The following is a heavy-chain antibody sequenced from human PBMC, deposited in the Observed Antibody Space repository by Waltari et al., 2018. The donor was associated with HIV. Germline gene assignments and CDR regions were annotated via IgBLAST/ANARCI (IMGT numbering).Heavy chain of an antibody. D-gene: IGHD3-16*01. V-gene: IGHV3-21*04. J-gene: IGHJ4*02. CDR2: SRRGNKEK. Sequence: LVESGGGVVNTGGSIRLTCEASGFELRHYAMNWVRLSTMRGLDWVASSRRGNKEKHYLDSVRGRFAISRDISESSVYLQMESLKEDDTATYFCVRDDPGYGPIDYWGQGTLVTV. CDR3: VRDDPGYGPIDY. CDR1: GFELRHYA.